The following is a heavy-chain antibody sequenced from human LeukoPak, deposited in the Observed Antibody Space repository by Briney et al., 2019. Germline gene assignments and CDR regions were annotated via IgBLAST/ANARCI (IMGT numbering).Heavy chain of an antibody. CDR2: ISLDGNNE. CDR1: GFTFRNYY. V-gene: IGHV3-30-3*01. D-gene: IGHD1-1*01. Sequence: PGRSLRLSCAASGFTFRNYYMHWVRQAPGKGLEWVAVISLDGNNEYYADSVKGRFTISRDNAKNSLYLQMNSLRAEDTAVYYCARDRGTVFDYWGQGTLVTVSS. CDR3: ARDRGTVFDY. J-gene: IGHJ4*02.